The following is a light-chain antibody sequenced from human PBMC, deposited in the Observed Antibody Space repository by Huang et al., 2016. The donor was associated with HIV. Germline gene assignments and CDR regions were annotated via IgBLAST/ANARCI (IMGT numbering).Light chain of an antibody. V-gene: IGKV1-6*01. CDR2: AAS. CDR1: QGVRNH. Sequence: AIQMTQSPSSLSASVGDRVSISCRASQGVRNHLAWYQQRPGKAPKLRIYAASSLESGVPSRFSGSQSGTDFTLTISSLQPEDFATYYCLQHYMFPRTFGQGTRVEIK. CDR3: LQHYMFPRT. J-gene: IGKJ1*01.